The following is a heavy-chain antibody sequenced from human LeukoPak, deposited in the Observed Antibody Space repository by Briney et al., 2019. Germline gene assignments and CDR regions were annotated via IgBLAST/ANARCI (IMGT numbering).Heavy chain of an antibody. CDR2: ISYDGSNK. CDR1: GFTFSSYG. V-gene: IGHV3-30*18. CDR3: AKDYVWGSYRLDY. J-gene: IGHJ4*02. Sequence: GGSLRLSCAASGFTFSSYGMHWVRQAPGKGLEWVAVISYDGSNKYYADSVKGRFTISRDNSKNTLYLQMNSLRAEDTAVYYCAKDYVWGSYRLDYWGQGTLVTVSS. D-gene: IGHD3-16*02.